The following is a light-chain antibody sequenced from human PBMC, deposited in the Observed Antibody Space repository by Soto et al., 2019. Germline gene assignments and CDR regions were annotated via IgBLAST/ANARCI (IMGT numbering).Light chain of an antibody. J-gene: IGKJ5*01. V-gene: IGKV3-11*01. CDR3: QQRSNFIT. CDR2: DAS. Sequence: EIVLTKSPATLSLPPGDRATLSCRASQSVSSYLAWYQQKPGQAPRLLIYDASNRATGIPARFSGSGSGTDFTLTISSLESEDFAVYYCQQRSNFITFGQGTRLEIK. CDR1: QSVSSY.